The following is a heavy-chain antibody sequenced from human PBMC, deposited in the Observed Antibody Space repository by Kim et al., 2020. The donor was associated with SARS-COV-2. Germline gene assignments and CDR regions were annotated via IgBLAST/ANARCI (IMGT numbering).Heavy chain of an antibody. CDR3: ASGRLRPQDVFDY. D-gene: IGHD5-12*01. J-gene: IGHJ4*02. Sequence: YAQKFQGRVTITADKSTSTAYMELSSLRSEDTAVYYCASGRLRPQDVFDYWGQGTLVTVSS. V-gene: IGHV1-69*02.